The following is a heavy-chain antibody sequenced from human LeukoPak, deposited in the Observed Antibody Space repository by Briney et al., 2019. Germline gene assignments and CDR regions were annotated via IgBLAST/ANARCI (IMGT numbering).Heavy chain of an antibody. Sequence: ASVKVSCKASGYTFTSYGISWVRQAPGQGLEWMGWISAYNGNTNYAQKLQGRVTMTTDTSTSTAYMELRSLRSDDTAVYYCARAGGGPYYYDSSGYYPRVYFDYWGQGTLVTVSS. J-gene: IGHJ4*02. CDR1: GYTFTSYG. CDR3: ARAGGGPYYYDSSGYYPRVYFDY. D-gene: IGHD3-22*01. V-gene: IGHV1-18*01. CDR2: ISAYNGNT.